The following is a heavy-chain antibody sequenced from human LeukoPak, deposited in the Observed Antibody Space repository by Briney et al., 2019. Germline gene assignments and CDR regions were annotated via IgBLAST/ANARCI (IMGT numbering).Heavy chain of an antibody. D-gene: IGHD3-9*01. CDR1: GYSFTSYW. V-gene: IGHV5-10-1*01. CDR3: AIQYYDILTGYYMPPEFDY. J-gene: IGHJ4*02. CDR2: IDPSDSYT. Sequence: GESLKISGKGSGYSFTSYWSSWVRQMPGKGLEWMGRIDPSDSYTNYSPSFQGHVTISADKSISTAYLQWSSLKASDTAMYYCAIQYYDILTGYYMPPEFDYWGQGTLVTVSS.